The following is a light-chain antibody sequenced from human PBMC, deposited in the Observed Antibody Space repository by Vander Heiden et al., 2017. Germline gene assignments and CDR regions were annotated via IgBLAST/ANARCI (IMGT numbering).Light chain of an antibody. J-gene: IGLJ1*01. CDR2: DVS. Sequence: QSALTQPASVSGSPGQSITISCTGTSSDVGNYNLVSWYQQHPGKAPKLMIYDVSKPPSGVSNRFSGSKSGNTASLTISGLQAEDEADYYCCSYAGSSSYVFGTGTKVTVL. CDR1: SSDVGNYNL. V-gene: IGLV2-23*02. CDR3: CSYAGSSSYV.